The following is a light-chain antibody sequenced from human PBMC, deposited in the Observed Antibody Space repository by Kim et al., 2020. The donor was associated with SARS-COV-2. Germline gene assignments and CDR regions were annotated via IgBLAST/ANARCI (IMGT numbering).Light chain of an antibody. CDR1: QDIRSY. Sequence: TSVGDAVTITCQASQDIRSYLNWYQQKPGKPPKVLIYDASKLKPGVPSRFSGSGSGTHFTFTISSLQPEDIATYYCQQYEHVPYTFGQGTKLE. V-gene: IGKV1-33*01. CDR2: DAS. CDR3: QQYEHVPYT. J-gene: IGKJ2*01.